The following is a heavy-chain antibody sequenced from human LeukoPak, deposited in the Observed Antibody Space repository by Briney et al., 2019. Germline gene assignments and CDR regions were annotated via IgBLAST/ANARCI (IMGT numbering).Heavy chain of an antibody. CDR1: GFTFSSYA. D-gene: IGHD3-10*01. CDR3: AKAAYYGSGSYYNNWFDP. CDR2: ISGIGGST. V-gene: IGHV3-23*01. Sequence: GGSLRLSCAASGFTFSSYAMSWVLQAPGKGLEWVSAISGIGGSTYYADSVKGRFTISRDNSKNTLYLQMNSLRAEDTAVYYCAKAAYYGSGSYYNNWFDPWGQGTLVPVSS. J-gene: IGHJ5*02.